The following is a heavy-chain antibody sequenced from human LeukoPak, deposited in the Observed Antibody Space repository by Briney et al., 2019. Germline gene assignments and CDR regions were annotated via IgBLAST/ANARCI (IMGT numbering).Heavy chain of an antibody. D-gene: IGHD3-22*01. CDR3: ARQISYDTSAYNI. J-gene: IGHJ4*02. CDR2: VYYSGTT. V-gene: IGHV4-39*07. Sequence: PSETLSVTCAVSGGSINRSRYYWAWIRQSPRKGLEWMGNVYYSGTTYYNPSLDGRVAILVDTSKNQFSLKLSSVTAADTAVYYCARQISYDTSAYNIWGQGILVTVSS. CDR1: GGSINRSRYY.